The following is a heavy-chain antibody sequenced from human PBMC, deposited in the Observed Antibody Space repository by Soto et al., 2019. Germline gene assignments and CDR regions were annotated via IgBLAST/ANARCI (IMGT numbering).Heavy chain of an antibody. Sequence: ASVKVSCKASGYTFTSYAMHWVRQAPGQRLEWMGWINAGNGNTKYSQKFQGRVTITRDTSASTAYMELSSLRSEDTAVYYCARLPLLPVAGTGYYYYGMDVWGQGTTVTVSS. CDR3: ARLPLLPVAGTGYYYYGMDV. J-gene: IGHJ6*02. D-gene: IGHD6-19*01. V-gene: IGHV1-3*01. CDR2: INAGNGNT. CDR1: GYTFTSYA.